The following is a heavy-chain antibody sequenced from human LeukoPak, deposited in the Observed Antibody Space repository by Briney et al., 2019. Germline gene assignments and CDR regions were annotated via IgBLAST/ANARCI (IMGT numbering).Heavy chain of an antibody. CDR3: ARNRGYQQFDY. Sequence: GGSLRLSCAGSGFTFSDYWVDWVRQAPGKGLEWVANINVDGGDRYYLESVKGRFTISRDNAKNSVFLQMNNLRVEDTAVYYCARNRGYQQFDYWGQGTLVTVSS. D-gene: IGHD2-15*01. J-gene: IGHJ4*02. CDR1: GFTFSDYW. CDR2: INVDGGDR. V-gene: IGHV3-7*01.